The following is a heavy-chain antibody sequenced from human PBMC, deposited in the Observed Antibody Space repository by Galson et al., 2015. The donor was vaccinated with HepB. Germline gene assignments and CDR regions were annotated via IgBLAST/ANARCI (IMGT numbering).Heavy chain of an antibody. Sequence: QSGAEVKKPGESLRISCKGAGYSFPSFWISWVRQKPGKGLEWVGRIDPIDSHTTYSPSFKDHVTISVDKSINTAYLQWGSLKASDTAMYYCSRHSDTAMDWGQGTLVTVSS. D-gene: IGHD5-18*01. V-gene: IGHV5-10-1*01. J-gene: IGHJ4*02. CDR3: SRHSDTAMD. CDR1: GYSFPSFW. CDR2: IDPIDSHT.